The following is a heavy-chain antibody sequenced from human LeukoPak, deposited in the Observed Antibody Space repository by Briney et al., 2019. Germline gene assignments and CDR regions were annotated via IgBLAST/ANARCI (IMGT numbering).Heavy chain of an antibody. V-gene: IGHV3-20*04. J-gene: IGHJ6*03. CDR1: GFTFDDYG. Sequence: GGSLRLSCAASGFTFDDYGMSWVRQAPGKGLEWVSGINWNGGSTGYADSVKGRFIISRDDAKNSLYLQMNSLRAEDTALYYCARGGELLDAHYYYYYMDVWGKGTTVTVSS. CDR2: INWNGGST. D-gene: IGHD1-26*01. CDR3: ARGGELLDAHYYYYYMDV.